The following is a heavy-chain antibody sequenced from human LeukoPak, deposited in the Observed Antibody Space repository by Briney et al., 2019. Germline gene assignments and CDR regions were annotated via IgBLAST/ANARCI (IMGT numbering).Heavy chain of an antibody. CDR3: AKDINIAVAGTLGYFDY. Sequence: GGSLRLSCAASGFTFSSYAMSWVRQAPGKGLEWVSAISGSGGSTYYADSVKGRFTISRDNSKNTLYLQMNSLRAEDTAVYYCAKDINIAVAGTLGYFDYWGQGTLVTLSS. CDR2: ISGSGGST. V-gene: IGHV3-23*01. J-gene: IGHJ4*02. D-gene: IGHD6-19*01. CDR1: GFTFSSYA.